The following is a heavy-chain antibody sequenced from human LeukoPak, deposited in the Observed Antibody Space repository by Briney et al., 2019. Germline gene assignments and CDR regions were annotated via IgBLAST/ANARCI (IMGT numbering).Heavy chain of an antibody. CDR1: GFSLSTGGMC. D-gene: IGHD4-17*01. CDR3: ARSDTVTIFDY. V-gene: IGHV2-70*11. CDR2: IDWSDNK. J-gene: IGHJ4*02. Sequence: SGPALVKPTQNLTLTCTFSGFSLSTGGMCVHWIRQPLGKAPEWLGRIDWSDNKYYSTSLKTRLSVSKDTSKNQVVLTMANMGPVDTATYYCARSDTVTIFDYWGQGTLVTVSS.